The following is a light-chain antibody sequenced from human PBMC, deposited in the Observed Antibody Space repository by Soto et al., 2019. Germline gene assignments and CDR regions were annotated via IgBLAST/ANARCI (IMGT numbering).Light chain of an antibody. Sequence: DIQMTQSPSTLSSSVGDRVTITCRARQSISSWLAWYQQKPGKAPKLLIYDASILESGVPSRFSGSGSGTAFTLTIRCLQHDDVATYYCQTYYSYRTFGQGTKVEIK. V-gene: IGKV1-5*01. CDR3: QTYYSYRT. CDR2: DAS. CDR1: QSISSW. J-gene: IGKJ1*01.